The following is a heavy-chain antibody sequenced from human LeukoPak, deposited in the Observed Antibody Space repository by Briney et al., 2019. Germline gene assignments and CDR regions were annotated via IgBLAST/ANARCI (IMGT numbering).Heavy chain of an antibody. CDR3: ARGEEKATITALDS. Sequence: GGPLTLPCAASGFTFSNYDMHWLRQAPGKGLEWVSAISSSSSYIYYADSIKGRFTISRDNAENSLYLQMNSLRAVDTAVYFCARGEEKATITALDSWGQGPLVTVSS. CDR2: ISSSSSYI. J-gene: IGHJ4*02. V-gene: IGHV3-21*01. D-gene: IGHD5-24*01. CDR1: GFTFSNYD.